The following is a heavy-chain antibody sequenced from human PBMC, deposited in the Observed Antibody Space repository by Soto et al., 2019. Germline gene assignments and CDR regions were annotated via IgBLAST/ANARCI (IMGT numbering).Heavy chain of an antibody. D-gene: IGHD1-26*01. V-gene: IGHV3-21*01. CDR2: ITSTTSDI. Sequence: PGGSLRLSCAASGFPFTTYTMNWVRQAPGKGLEWVSSITSTTSDIYYADSVKGRFTISRDNAKNSLYLHMNSLRAEDTAVYYCARPYSGSYSFDYWGQGTLVTVSS. CDR3: ARPYSGSYSFDY. J-gene: IGHJ4*02. CDR1: GFPFTTYT.